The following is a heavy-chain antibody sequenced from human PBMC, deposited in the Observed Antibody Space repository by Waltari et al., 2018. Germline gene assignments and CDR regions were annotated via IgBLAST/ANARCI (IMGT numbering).Heavy chain of an antibody. V-gene: IGHV3-23*04. CDR1: GLISSCYA. CDR3: ARLPGDYVGY. J-gene: IGHJ4*02. D-gene: IGHD4-17*01. CDR2: ISVPGDST. Sequence: EVQLVESGGGLVQPGGSLRLSWAASGLISSCYAMRWVRQAPGEGLEWVSAISVPGDSTYSADSVKGRFTISRDNSKNTVYLQVNSLRAEDTAVYYCARLPGDYVGYWGQGTLVTVSS.